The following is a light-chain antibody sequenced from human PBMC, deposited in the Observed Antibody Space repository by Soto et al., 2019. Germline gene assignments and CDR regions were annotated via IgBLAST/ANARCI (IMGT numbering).Light chain of an antibody. Sequence: EIVLTHSPGTLSLSPGEKATLSCRASQSVSSSYLAWYQQTPGQAPRLLIYGASSRATGIPDRFSGSGSGTDFTLTISRLQPEYFAVYYCQLYGSSRWTFGQGTKVEIK. J-gene: IGKJ1*01. CDR1: QSVSSSY. V-gene: IGKV3-20*01. CDR3: QLYGSSRWT. CDR2: GAS.